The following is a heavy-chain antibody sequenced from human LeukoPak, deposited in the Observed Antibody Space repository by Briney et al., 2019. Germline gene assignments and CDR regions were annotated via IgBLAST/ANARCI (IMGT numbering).Heavy chain of an antibody. J-gene: IGHJ4*02. CDR3: ARDQEGFDY. CDR1: GYTFTSNY. Sequence: ASVKVSCTASGYTFTSNYIHWVLQAPGQGLEWMGMIYPRDGSTSYAQKFQGRVTVTRDTSTSTVHMELSGLRSEDTAVYYCARDQEGFDYWGQGTLVTVSS. V-gene: IGHV1-46*01. CDR2: IYPRDGST.